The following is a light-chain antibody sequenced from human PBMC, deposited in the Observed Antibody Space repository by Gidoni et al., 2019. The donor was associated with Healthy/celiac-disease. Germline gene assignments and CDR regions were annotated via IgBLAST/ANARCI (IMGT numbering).Light chain of an antibody. CDR2: DVS. CDR3: CSYAGSYTVV. V-gene: IGLV2-11*01. J-gene: IGLJ2*01. CDR1: RSYVGGYNY. Sequence: QSALTQPRPVSGSPGQSVTISCTGTRSYVGGYNYVPWYQPHPGKAPKLMIYDVSTRPSGVPDRFSGSKSGNTASLTISGLQAEDEADYYCCSYAGSYTVVFGGGTKLTVL.